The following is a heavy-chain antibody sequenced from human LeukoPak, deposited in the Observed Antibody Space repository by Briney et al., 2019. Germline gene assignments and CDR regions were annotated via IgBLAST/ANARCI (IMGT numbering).Heavy chain of an antibody. CDR3: AKNSMVRGVIEVPFDY. CDR2: ISDSGDST. CDR1: GSGFTFSRYA. V-gene: IGHV3-23*01. J-gene: IGHJ4*02. D-gene: IGHD3-10*01. Sequence: PGGSLRLSCIGSGSGFTFSRYAMTWVRQAPGKGLEWVSVISDSGDSTYYADSVKGRFTISRDNSKKTLYLQMNSLRAEDTAVYYCAKNSMVRGVIEVPFDYWGQGTLVTVSS.